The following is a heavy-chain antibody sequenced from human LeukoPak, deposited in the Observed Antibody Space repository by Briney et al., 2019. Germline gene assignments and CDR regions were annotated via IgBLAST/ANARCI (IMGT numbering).Heavy chain of an antibody. Sequence: GGSMRLSCVASGFDVNDNFMLWIRQAPGQGLEWISIIYASGGAFHSESVKGRFSAFRDTSKNTIFLQMNNLRAVDTAMYYCVRRHDYWGQGTLVTVSS. J-gene: IGHJ4*02. CDR1: GFDVNDNF. CDR2: IYASGGA. V-gene: IGHV3-53*01. CDR3: VRRHDY.